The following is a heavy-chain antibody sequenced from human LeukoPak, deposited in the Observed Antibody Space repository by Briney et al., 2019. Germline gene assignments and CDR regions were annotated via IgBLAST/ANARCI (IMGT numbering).Heavy chain of an antibody. V-gene: IGHV1-3*01. CDR2: INAGNGNT. CDR1: GYTFTSYA. J-gene: IGHJ4*02. CDR3: ARPHGSGYYQDFDY. D-gene: IGHD3-22*01. Sequence: GASVKVSCKASGYTFTSYAMHWVRQAPGQRLEWMGWINAGNGNTKHSQKFQGRVTITRDTSASTAYMELSSLRSEDTAVYYCARPHGSGYYQDFDYWGQGTLVTVSS.